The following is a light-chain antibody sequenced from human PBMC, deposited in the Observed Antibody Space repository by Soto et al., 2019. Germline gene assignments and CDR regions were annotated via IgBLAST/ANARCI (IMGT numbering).Light chain of an antibody. CDR3: SSYAGSNNLV. V-gene: IGLV2-8*01. Sequence: QSVLTQPPSASGSPGQSVTISCTGTSSDVGGYNYVSWYQQYPGKAPKLMIYEVNKRPSGVPDRFSGSKSGNTASLTVSGLPAEDEADYYCSSYAGSNNLVFGGGTKLTVL. J-gene: IGLJ2*01. CDR1: SSDVGGYNY. CDR2: EVN.